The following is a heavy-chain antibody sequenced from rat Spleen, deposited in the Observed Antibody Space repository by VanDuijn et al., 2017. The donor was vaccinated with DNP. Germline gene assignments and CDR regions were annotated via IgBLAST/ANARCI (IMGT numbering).Heavy chain of an antibody. V-gene: IGHV2-41*01. CDR1: GFSLTGYN. D-gene: IGHD1-3*01. Sequence: QVQLKESGPGLVKPSQTLSLTCTVAGFSLTGYNVHWVRQPPGKGLEWMGIIWNTGGTRYNSALKSRLTIIKDTSKSQVFLKMNSLQTEDTATYYCASTLVNYGTYGYYAMDAWGQGTSVTVSS. CDR3: ASTLVNYGTYGYYAMDA. J-gene: IGHJ4*01. CDR2: IWNTGGT.